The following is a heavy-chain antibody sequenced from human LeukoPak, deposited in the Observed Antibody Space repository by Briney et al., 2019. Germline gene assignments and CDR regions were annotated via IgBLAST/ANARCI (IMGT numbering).Heavy chain of an antibody. D-gene: IGHD3-16*01. Sequence: SETLSLTCTVPGGSISSYYWNWIRQPPGKGLEWIGYIYYSGSTNYNPSLKSRVTISLDTSKNQFSPNLTSVTAADTAVYYCARFTPQGYGWGGYNRFDPWGQGTLVTVSS. V-gene: IGHV4-59*01. CDR1: GGSISSYY. CDR2: IYYSGST. J-gene: IGHJ5*02. CDR3: ARFTPQGYGWGGYNRFDP.